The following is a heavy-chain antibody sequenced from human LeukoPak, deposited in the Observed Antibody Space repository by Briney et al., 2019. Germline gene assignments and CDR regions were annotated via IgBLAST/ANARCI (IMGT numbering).Heavy chain of an antibody. Sequence: SETLSLTCTVSGGSISSSSYYWGWLRQPPGKGLEWLGSIYHGGSTYYNPSLKSRVTISVDTSKNQFSLKLSSVTAADTAVYYCASPAAAKTEHYYYYYMDVWGKGTTVTVSS. D-gene: IGHD6-13*01. CDR1: GGSISSSSYY. CDR2: IYHGGST. CDR3: ASPAAAKTEHYYYYYMDV. V-gene: IGHV4-39*07. J-gene: IGHJ6*03.